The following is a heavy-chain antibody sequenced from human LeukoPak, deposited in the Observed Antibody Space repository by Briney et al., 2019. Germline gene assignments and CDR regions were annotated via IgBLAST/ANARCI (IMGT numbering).Heavy chain of an antibody. CDR2: LSWNSASI. CDR1: GFTFVDYA. J-gene: IGHJ3*02. CDR3: AKAIIRWHSSASAFDI. Sequence: PGGSLRLSCAASGFTFVDYAMHWVRQAPGKGLEWVSGLSWNSASIGYADSVKGRFTISRDNAKNSLYLQMNSLRAKDTALYYSAKAIIRWHSSASAFDIWGQGTMVTVSS. D-gene: IGHD4-23*01. V-gene: IGHV3-9*01.